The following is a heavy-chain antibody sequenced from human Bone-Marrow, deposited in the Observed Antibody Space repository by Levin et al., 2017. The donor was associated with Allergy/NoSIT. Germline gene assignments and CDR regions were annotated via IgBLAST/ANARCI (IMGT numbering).Heavy chain of an antibody. CDR3: ARKPKHYDFWSGYYSYGMDV. V-gene: IGHV1-8*01. Sequence: GESLKISCKASGYTFTSYDINWVRQATGQGLEWMGWMNPNSGNTGYAQKFQGRVTMTRNTSISTAYMELSSLRSEDTAVYYCARKPKHYDFWSGYYSYGMDVWGQGTTVTVSS. CDR2: MNPNSGNT. D-gene: IGHD3-3*01. J-gene: IGHJ6*02. CDR1: GYTFTSYD.